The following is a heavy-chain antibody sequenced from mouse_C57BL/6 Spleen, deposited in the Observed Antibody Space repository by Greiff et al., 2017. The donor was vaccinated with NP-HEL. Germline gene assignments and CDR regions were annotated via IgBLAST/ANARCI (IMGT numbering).Heavy chain of an antibody. CDR1: GYTFTSYG. D-gene: IGHD1-1*01. Sequence: VKLVESGAELARPGASVKLSCKASGYTFTSYGISWVKQRTGQGLEWIGEIYPRSGNTYYNEKFKGKATLTADKSSSTAYMELRSLTSEDSAVYFCARTITTVVAPNWDGGYFDYWGQGTTLTVSS. CDR3: ARTITTVVAPNWDGGYFDY. J-gene: IGHJ2*01. CDR2: IYPRSGNT. V-gene: IGHV1-81*01.